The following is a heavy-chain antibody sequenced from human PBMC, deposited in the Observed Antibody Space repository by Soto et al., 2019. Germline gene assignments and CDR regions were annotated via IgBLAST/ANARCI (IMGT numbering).Heavy chain of an antibody. V-gene: IGHV3-66*04. Sequence: SLRLSCAASGFTVSSNYMSWVRQAPGKGLEWVSVIYSGGSTYYADSVKGRFTISRDNSKNTLYLQMNSLRAEDTAVYYCARHTYYYDSSGYYYARDAFDIWGQGTMVTVSS. CDR2: IYSGGST. CDR1: GFTVSSNY. D-gene: IGHD3-22*01. CDR3: ARHTYYYDSSGYYYARDAFDI. J-gene: IGHJ3*02.